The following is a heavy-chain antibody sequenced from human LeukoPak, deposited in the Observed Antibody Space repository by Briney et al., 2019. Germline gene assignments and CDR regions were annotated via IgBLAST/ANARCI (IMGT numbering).Heavy chain of an antibody. CDR1: GDSISRYF. D-gene: IGHD3-16*01. V-gene: IGHV4-59*01. CDR2: VCYNGTT. Sequence: SETLSLTCSVSGDSISRYFWAWIRQPPGKGMEGIGYVCYNGTTNYNPSLRNRVAISIDTSKNQFSLKLNSATAADTAVYYCATSGGFNSPRHYWGQGTLVTVSS. CDR3: ATSGGFNSPRHY. J-gene: IGHJ4*02.